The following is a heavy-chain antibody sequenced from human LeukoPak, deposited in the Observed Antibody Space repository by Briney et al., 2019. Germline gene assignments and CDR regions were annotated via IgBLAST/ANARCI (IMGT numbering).Heavy chain of an antibody. CDR2: TYTTGST. CDR1: PGYIRSYY. D-gene: IGHD3-3*01. V-gene: IGHV4-4*07. J-gene: IGHJ6*03. Sequence: SETLSLTCTVPPGYIRSYYWSWIRQPAGKGLEWIGRTYTTGSTDYNPPLKSRATISIDKSKNQFSLKLTSVTAADTAVYYCARDRGDSGVVKYFYYMDAWGKGTTVTVSS. CDR3: ARDRGDSGVVKYFYYMDA.